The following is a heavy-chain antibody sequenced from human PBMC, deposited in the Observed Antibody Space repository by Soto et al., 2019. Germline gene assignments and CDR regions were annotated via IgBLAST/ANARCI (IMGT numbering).Heavy chain of an antibody. V-gene: IGHV3-23*01. J-gene: IGHJ4*02. Sequence: EVQLLESGGGLVQPGGSLRLSCAASGFTFSSYAMSWVRQAPGKGLEWVSAISGSGGSTYYADSVKGRFTISRDNSKNTLYLQMNSLRAEDTAVYYCATPNQPYYYGSGVPLDYWGQGTLVTVSS. CDR1: GFTFSSYA. D-gene: IGHD3-10*01. CDR3: ATPNQPYYYGSGVPLDY. CDR2: ISGSGGST.